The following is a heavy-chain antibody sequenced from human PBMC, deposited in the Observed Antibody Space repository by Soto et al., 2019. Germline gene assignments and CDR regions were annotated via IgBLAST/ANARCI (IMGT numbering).Heavy chain of an antibody. D-gene: IGHD3-9*01. J-gene: IGHJ2*01. CDR3: ATDKGPTRAWYFDL. CDR1: GGSISSSSYY. CDR2: IYYSGST. Sequence: QLQLQESGPGLVKPSETLSLTCTVSGGSISSSSYYWGWIRQPPGKGLEWIGSIYYSGSTYYNPSLRSRVSVSVDTSKNQFSLKLSSVTAADTAVYYCATDKGPTRAWYFDLWGRGTLITVSS. V-gene: IGHV4-39*01.